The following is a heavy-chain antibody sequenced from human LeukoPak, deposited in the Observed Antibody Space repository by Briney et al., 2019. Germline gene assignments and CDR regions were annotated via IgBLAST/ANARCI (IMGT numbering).Heavy chain of an antibody. V-gene: IGHV4-59*01. D-gene: IGHD6-19*01. CDR3: VRLQPNSGEWAFDI. CDR2: ISNGGIT. CDR1: GGSISGYY. Sequence: PSETLSLTCTVSGGSISGYYWSWIRQPPGEGLEWIGYISNGGITNYNPSLKSRVTISVHTSKNQLSLKLSSVTAADTAVYHCVRLQPNSGEWAFDIWGQGTMVSVSS. J-gene: IGHJ3*02.